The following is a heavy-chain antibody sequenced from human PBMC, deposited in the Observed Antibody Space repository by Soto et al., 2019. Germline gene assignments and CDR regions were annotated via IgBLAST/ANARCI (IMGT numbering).Heavy chain of an antibody. J-gene: IGHJ6*02. V-gene: IGHV3-33*01. CDR1: GFTFSSYG. D-gene: IGHD3-10*01. CDR3: ARGRRSITMVRGVYYGMDV. CDR2: IWYDGSNK. Sequence: PGGSLRLSSASSGFTFSSYGMHWVRQAPGKGLEWVAVIWYDGSNKYYADSVKGRFTISRDNSKNTLYLQMNSLRAEDTAVYYCARGRRSITMVRGVYYGMDVWGQGTTVTVSS.